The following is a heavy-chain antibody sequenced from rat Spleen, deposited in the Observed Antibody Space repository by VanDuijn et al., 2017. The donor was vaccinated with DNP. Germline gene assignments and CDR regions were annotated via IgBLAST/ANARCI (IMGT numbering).Heavy chain of an antibody. J-gene: IGHJ3*01. Sequence: EVQLVESGGDLVQPGRSLKFSCAASGFTFSDYYMAWVRQAPTKGLEWVAYISYDGGSTYYRDSVKGRFTISRDNAKSTLHLQMNSLRSEDMATYYCARPMDFYSGGFAYWGQGTLVTVSS. D-gene: IGHD1-1*01. CDR3: ARPMDFYSGGFAY. V-gene: IGHV5-22*01. CDR2: ISYDGGST. CDR1: GFTFSDYY.